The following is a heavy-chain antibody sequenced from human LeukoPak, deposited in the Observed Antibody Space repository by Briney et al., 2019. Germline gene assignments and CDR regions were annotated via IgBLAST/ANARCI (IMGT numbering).Heavy chain of an antibody. D-gene: IGHD7-27*01. Sequence: GGSLRLSCAASGFTFSSYAMSWVRQAPGKGLEWVSGISASGGSTYYADSVKGRFTISRDNSKNTLYLQMNSLRAEDTAVYYCAKGQSDPGGFDSWGQGTLVTVSS. J-gene: IGHJ5*01. CDR3: AKGQSDPGGFDS. CDR1: GFTFSSYA. V-gene: IGHV3-23*01. CDR2: ISASGGST.